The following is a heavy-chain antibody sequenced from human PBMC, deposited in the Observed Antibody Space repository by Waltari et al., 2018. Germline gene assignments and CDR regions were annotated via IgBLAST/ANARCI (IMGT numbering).Heavy chain of an antibody. Sequence: ELQLVESGGGLVQPGGSLRLTCAASGFSVTYSYMNWVRQAPGKGLEWLSFRDSGGDTYYTDSVKGRFTISRDRSKNTLYLQMNSLRTEDTAVYYCARGDGYTKPLDHWGQGTLVTVSS. CDR2: RDSGGDT. CDR1: GFSVTYSY. V-gene: IGHV3-53*01. D-gene: IGHD5-12*01. J-gene: IGHJ4*02. CDR3: ARGDGYTKPLDH.